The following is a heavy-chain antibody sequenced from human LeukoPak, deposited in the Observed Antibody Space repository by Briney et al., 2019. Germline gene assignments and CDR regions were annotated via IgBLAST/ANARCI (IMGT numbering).Heavy chain of an antibody. Sequence: PGGPLRLSCAASGFTFSSYGMHWVRQAPGKGLEWVAVISYDGSNKYYADSVKGRFTISRDNSKNTLYLQMNSLRAEDTAVYYCAKGGYYDILTGPFDYWGQGTLVTVSS. CDR1: GFTFSSYG. V-gene: IGHV3-30*18. CDR2: ISYDGSNK. CDR3: AKGGYYDILTGPFDY. D-gene: IGHD3-9*01. J-gene: IGHJ4*02.